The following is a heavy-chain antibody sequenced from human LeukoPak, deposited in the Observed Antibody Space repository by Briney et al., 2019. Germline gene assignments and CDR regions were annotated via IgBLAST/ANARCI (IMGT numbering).Heavy chain of an antibody. CDR3: AKVPYGSGTRGGFDY. Sequence: GGSLRLSCAASGFTFSSYSMNWVRQAPGKGLEWVSYISSSSSTIYYADSVKGRFTISRDNAKNSLYLQMNSLRAEDTALYYCAKVPYGSGTRGGFDYWGQGTLVTVSS. V-gene: IGHV3-48*01. CDR2: ISSSSSTI. D-gene: IGHD3-10*01. J-gene: IGHJ4*02. CDR1: GFTFSSYS.